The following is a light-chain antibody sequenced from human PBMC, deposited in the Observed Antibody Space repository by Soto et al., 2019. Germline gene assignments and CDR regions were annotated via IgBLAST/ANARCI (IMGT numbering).Light chain of an antibody. CDR3: CSYAGSSTYVV. Sequence: QYALPQPASVSGSPGQSITISCTGTSSDVGSYNLVSWYQQHPGKAPKLMIYEGSKRPSGVSNRFSGSKSGNTASLTISGLQAEDEADYYCCSYAGSSTYVVFGGGTQLTVL. J-gene: IGLJ2*01. CDR2: EGS. V-gene: IGLV2-23*01. CDR1: SSDVGSYNL.